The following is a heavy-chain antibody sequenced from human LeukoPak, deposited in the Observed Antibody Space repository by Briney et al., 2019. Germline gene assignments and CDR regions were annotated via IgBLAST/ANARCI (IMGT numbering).Heavy chain of an antibody. CDR2: IYYSGST. Sequence: PSETLSLTCTVSGGSISSSSYYWGWIRQPPGKGLEWIGSIYYSGSTFYNPSLKSRVTISVDTPKNQFSLNLSSVTAADTAVYYCARAQSVDWLLSNFDYWGQGTLVTVSS. D-gene: IGHD3-9*01. CDR1: GGSISSSSYY. CDR3: ARAQSVDWLLSNFDY. J-gene: IGHJ4*02. V-gene: IGHV4-39*07.